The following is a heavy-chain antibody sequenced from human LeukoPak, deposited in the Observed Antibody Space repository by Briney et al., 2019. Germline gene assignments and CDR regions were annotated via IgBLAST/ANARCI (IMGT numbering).Heavy chain of an antibody. CDR3: ARICITLDAFDI. CDR1: GFTFSTYS. CDR2: ISTSSSTI. D-gene: IGHD3-10*01. Sequence: GGSLRLSCAASGFTFSTYSMKWVRQAPGKGLEWVSYISTSSSTIYYADSVKGRFTISRDNAKNSLYLQMNSLRAEDTAVYYCARICITLDAFDIWGQGTMVTVSS. J-gene: IGHJ3*02. V-gene: IGHV3-48*01.